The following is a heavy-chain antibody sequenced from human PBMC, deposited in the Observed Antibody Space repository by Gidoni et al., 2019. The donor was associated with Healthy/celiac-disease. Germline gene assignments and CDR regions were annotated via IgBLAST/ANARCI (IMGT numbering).Heavy chain of an antibody. J-gene: IGHJ4*02. Sequence: EVQPVQSGAEVKTPGESLKISCKGSGYSFTSYWIGWVRQMPGKGLEWMGIIYPGDSDTRYSPSFQGQVTISADKSISTAYLQWSSLKASDTAMYYCARILRGCTNGVCYFDYWGQGTLVTVSS. CDR3: ARILRGCTNGVCYFDY. V-gene: IGHV5-51*01. CDR2: IYPGDSDT. D-gene: IGHD2-8*01. CDR1: GYSFTSYW.